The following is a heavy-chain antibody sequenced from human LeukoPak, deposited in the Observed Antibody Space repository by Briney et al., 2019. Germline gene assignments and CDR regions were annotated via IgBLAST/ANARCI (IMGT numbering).Heavy chain of an antibody. J-gene: IGHJ4*02. CDR2: IYYSGST. Sequence: PSETLSLTYSVSGGSISSYYWSWIRQAPGKGLEWIGYIYYSGSTNYNPSLKSRVTISVDTSKNQFSLKLNSVTAADTAVYYCATAGIAVAGTDTAPDYWGQGTLVTVSS. CDR3: ATAGIAVAGTDTAPDY. CDR1: GGSISSYY. V-gene: IGHV4-59*01. D-gene: IGHD6-19*01.